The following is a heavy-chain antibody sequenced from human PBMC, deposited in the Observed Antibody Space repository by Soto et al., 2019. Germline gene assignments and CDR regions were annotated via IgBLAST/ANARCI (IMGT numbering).Heavy chain of an antibody. CDR1: GFTFSSYS. Sequence: LGGSLILSCPASGFTFSSYSINWVRQALGKGLGWVSSISSGSDYIYYADSVKGRFPTSRDNAKNSLYLQMNSLRAEDTAVYYCARVYCSSSSCGMDVWGQGTTVTVSS. V-gene: IGHV3-21*01. J-gene: IGHJ6*02. D-gene: IGHD2-2*01. CDR2: ISSGSDYI. CDR3: ARVYCSSSSCGMDV.